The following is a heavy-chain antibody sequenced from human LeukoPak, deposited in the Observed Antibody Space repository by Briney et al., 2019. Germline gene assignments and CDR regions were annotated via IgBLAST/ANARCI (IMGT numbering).Heavy chain of an antibody. Sequence: PGGSLRLSCAASGFTFSSYAMSWVRQAPGKGLEWVSGISEGGSGTHYADSVKGRFTIPRDNSKNTVYLQMNSLRAEDTAVYYCATVGTVWGQGTLDTVSS. CDR2: ISEGGSGT. J-gene: IGHJ4*02. CDR1: GFTFSSYA. CDR3: ATVGTV. V-gene: IGHV3-23*01. D-gene: IGHD1-26*01.